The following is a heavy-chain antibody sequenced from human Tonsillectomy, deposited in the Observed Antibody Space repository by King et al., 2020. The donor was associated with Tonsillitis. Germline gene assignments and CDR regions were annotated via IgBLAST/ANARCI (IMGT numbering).Heavy chain of an antibody. CDR1: GFTFSDYY. J-gene: IGHJ6*02. CDR2: ITSSGSSM. V-gene: IGHV3-11*01. CDR3: ARDPGNYDILTGPYGMDV. Sequence: VQLVESGGGLVKPGGSLRLSCEASGFTFSDYYMSWIRQPPGRGLEWVSYITSSGSSMYYADSVKGRFTISRDNAKNSLYLQMNSLRAEDTAVYYCARDPGNYDILTGPYGMDVWVQGTTVTVSS. D-gene: IGHD3-9*01.